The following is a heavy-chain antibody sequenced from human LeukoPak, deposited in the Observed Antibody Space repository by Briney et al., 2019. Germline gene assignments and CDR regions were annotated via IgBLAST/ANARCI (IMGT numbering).Heavy chain of an antibody. CDR1: GYTFTGYY. V-gene: IGHV1-2*02. CDR3: ARGRGYRVNGDY. CDR2: INPNSGGT. D-gene: IGHD1-26*01. Sequence: ASVKVSCKVSGYTFTGYYVHWVRQAPGQGLEWMGWINPNSGGTKYAQKFQGRVTMTRDTSISTAYMELSRLRSEDTAVYYCARGRGYRVNGDYWGQGTLVTVSP. J-gene: IGHJ4*02.